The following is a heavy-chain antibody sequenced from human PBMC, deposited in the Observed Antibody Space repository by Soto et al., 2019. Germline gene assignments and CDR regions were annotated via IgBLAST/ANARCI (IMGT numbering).Heavy chain of an antibody. D-gene: IGHD1-7*01. J-gene: IGHJ4*02. V-gene: IGHV4-59*01. CDR2: IYYSGST. Sequence: SETLSLTCTVSCGSISSYYWSWIRQPPGKGLEWIGYIYYSGSTNYNPSLKSRVTISVDTSKNQFSLKLSSVTAADTAVYYCARENNWNYVGAFDYWGQGTLVTVSS. CDR3: ARENNWNYVGAFDY. CDR1: CGSISSYY.